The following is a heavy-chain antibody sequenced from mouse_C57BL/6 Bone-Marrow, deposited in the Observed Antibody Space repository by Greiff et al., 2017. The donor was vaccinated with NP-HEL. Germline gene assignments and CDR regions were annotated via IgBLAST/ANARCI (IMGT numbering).Heavy chain of an antibody. CDR3: AGRYYYGNYDAMDY. V-gene: IGHV1-72*01. D-gene: IGHD2-1*01. CDR1: GYTFTSYW. J-gene: IGHJ4*01. Sequence: VQLQQPGAELVKPGASVKLSCKASGYTFTSYWMHWVKQRPGRGLEWIGRIDPNSGGTKYNEKFKSKATLTVDKPSSTAYTQLSSLTSEDSAVYYCAGRYYYGNYDAMDYWGQGTSVTVSS. CDR2: IDPNSGGT.